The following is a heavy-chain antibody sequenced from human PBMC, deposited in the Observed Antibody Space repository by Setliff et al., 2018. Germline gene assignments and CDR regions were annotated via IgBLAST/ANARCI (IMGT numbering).Heavy chain of an antibody. CDR1: GFTFSSYA. D-gene: IGHD3-22*01. CDR2: IYGDGSK. Sequence: LRLSCAASGFTFSSYAMHWVRRTPGKGLEWVALIYGDGSKYYADSVKGRFTISRDNSKNTLYLQMNSLRADDTALYYCAKDRKNNYDTSGYPDAFDIWGQGTMVTVSS. V-gene: IGHV3-23*03. CDR3: AKDRKNNYDTSGYPDAFDI. J-gene: IGHJ3*02.